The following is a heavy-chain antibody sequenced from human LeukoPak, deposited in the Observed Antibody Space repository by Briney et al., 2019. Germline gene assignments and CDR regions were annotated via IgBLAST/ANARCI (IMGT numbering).Heavy chain of an antibody. CDR3: ARGQTPCPRTCLDY. CDR2: INQDGSEE. J-gene: IGHJ4*02. CDR1: GFTFSSYC. Sequence: GGSLRLSCVGSGFTFSSYCTTWVRQAPGKGLEWVANINQDGSEENYVDSVRGRFTISRDNARNSLFLQMNSLRAEDTAVYYCARGQTPCPRTCLDYWGQGTLVTVSS. V-gene: IGHV3-7*04. D-gene: IGHD1-14*01.